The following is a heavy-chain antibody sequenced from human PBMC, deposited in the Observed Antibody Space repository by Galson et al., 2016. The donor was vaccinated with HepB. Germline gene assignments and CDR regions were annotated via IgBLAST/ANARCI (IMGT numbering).Heavy chain of an antibody. D-gene: IGHD6-13*01. V-gene: IGHV6-1*01. Sequence: CAISGDSVSRNSATWNWIRQSPSRGLEWLGRTYYRSKWYQDYAESVKGRITINPDTSKNEFSLQLNSVTPEDTAVYYCASYTAAGTTRVFDLWDQGTLVTVSS. CDR3: ASYTAAGTTRVFDL. CDR2: TYYRSKWYQ. CDR1: GDSVSRNSAT. J-gene: IGHJ4*02.